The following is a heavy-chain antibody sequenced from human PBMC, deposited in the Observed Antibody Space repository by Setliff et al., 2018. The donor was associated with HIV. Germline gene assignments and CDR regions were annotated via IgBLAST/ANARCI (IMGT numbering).Heavy chain of an antibody. Sequence: SETLSLTCTVSGDFFSTDYYWGWIRQSPGKGLEWIGSIYYSGSTNYNPSLKSRVTISVDTSKNQFSLKLSSVTAADTAVYYCARATDYDSSGYYSLNFDYWGQGTLVTVSS. CDR3: ARATDYDSSGYYSLNFDY. J-gene: IGHJ4*02. CDR2: IYYSGST. CDR1: GDFFSTDYY. D-gene: IGHD3-22*01. V-gene: IGHV4-38-2*02.